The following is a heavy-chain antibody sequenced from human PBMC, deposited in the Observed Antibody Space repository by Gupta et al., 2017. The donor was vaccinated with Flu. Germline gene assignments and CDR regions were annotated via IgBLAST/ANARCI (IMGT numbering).Heavy chain of an antibody. CDR3: ARGVVVPAANLWFDP. Sequence: CKGSGYSFTSYWIGWVRQMPGKGLEWMGIIYPGDSDTRYSPSFQGQVTISADKSISTAYLQWSSLKASDTAMYYCARGVVVPAANLWFDPWGQGTLVTVSS. V-gene: IGHV5-51*01. J-gene: IGHJ5*02. CDR1: GYSFTSYW. CDR2: IYPGDSDT. D-gene: IGHD2-2*01.